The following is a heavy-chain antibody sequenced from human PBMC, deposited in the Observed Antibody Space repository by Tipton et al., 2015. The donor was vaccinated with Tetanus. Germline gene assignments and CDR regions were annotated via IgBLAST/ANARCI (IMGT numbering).Heavy chain of an antibody. CDR2: VGRRGDT. V-gene: IGHV3-13*01. Sequence: SLRLSCVASGFTFSNYDMHWVRQGTGKGLEWVSYVGRRGDTYYADSVKGRFTISREDAKNSLYLQMNSLRAEDTAVYYCARDSSSWGRNWGQGTLVTVSS. CDR1: GFTFSNYD. D-gene: IGHD6-13*01. CDR3: ARDSSSWGRN. J-gene: IGHJ4*02.